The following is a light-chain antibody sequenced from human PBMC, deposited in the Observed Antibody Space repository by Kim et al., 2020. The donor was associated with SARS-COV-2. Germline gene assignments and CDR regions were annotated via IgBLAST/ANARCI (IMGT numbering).Light chain of an antibody. CDR2: QDK. J-gene: IGLJ2*01. Sequence: SYELTQPPSVSVSPGQTATITCSGHDLGDNYVHWYQQKPGQSPVLVISQDKKRPSGIPERFSGSNSGNTATLTISGTQTLDEADYYCHTLDANTAVFGGG. CDR1: DLGDNY. V-gene: IGLV3-1*01. CDR3: HTLDANTAV.